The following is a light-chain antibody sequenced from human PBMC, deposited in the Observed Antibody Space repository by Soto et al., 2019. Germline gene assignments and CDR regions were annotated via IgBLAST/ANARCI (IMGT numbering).Light chain of an antibody. CDR2: DVS. V-gene: IGLV2-14*01. Sequence: SVLTQPASVSGSPGQSITISCTGTSSDVGGYNYVSWYQQHPGKAPKLMIYDVSNRPSGVSNRFSGSKSGNTASLTISGLQAEDEADHYCSSYTSSSTPYVFGTGTKVTVL. J-gene: IGLJ1*01. CDR3: SSYTSSSTPYV. CDR1: SSDVGGYNY.